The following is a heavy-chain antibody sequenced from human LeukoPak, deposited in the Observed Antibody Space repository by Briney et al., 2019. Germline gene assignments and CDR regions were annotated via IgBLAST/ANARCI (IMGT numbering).Heavy chain of an antibody. D-gene: IGHD3-22*01. CDR3: ARDRFVFYDSSGPLLFDY. J-gene: IGHJ4*02. V-gene: IGHV3-30*04. CDR1: GFTFSSYA. Sequence: GGSLRLSCAASGFTFSSYAMHWVRQAPGKGLEWVAIISYDGTNKYYADSVKGRFTISRDNSKNTLYLQMNSLRAEDTAVYYCARDRFVFYDSSGPLLFDYWGQGTLVTVSS. CDR2: ISYDGTNK.